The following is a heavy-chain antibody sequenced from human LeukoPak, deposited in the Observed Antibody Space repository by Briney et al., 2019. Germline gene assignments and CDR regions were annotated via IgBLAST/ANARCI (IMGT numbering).Heavy chain of an antibody. CDR3: ARDPPAAVPDDI. D-gene: IGHD6-13*01. CDR2: ISAYNGNT. CDR1: GYTFTSYG. J-gene: IGHJ3*02. V-gene: IGHV1-18*01. Sequence: ASVKVSCKASGYTFTSYGISWVRQAPGQGLEWMGWISAYNGNTNYAQKLQGRVSMTTDTSTSTAYMELRSLRSDDTAVYYCARDPPAAVPDDIWGQGTMVTVSS.